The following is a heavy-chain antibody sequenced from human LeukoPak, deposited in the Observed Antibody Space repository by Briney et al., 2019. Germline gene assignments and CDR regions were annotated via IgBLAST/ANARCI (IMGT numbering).Heavy chain of an antibody. Sequence: ASVKVSCKASGYTFTSYDINWVRQATGQGLEWMGWMNPNSGNTGYAQKFQGRVTMTRNTSISTAYMELSSLRSEDTAVYYCARGGLNSPQWLPDYWGQGTLVTVSS. CDR2: MNPNSGNT. CDR1: GYTFTSYD. V-gene: IGHV1-8*01. CDR3: ARGGLNSPQWLPDY. D-gene: IGHD6-19*01. J-gene: IGHJ4*02.